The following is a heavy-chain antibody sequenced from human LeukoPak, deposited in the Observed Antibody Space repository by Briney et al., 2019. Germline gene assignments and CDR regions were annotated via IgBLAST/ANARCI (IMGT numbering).Heavy chain of an antibody. V-gene: IGHV1-46*01. CDR1: GYTFTIYY. Sequence: ASVKVSCTASGYTFTIYYMHWVRQAPGQGLEWMGIINPSGGATTYAQQFWDRVTMTRDTSTSTVYMELSSLRSEDTAVYYCARGRTLFDYWGQGTLVTVSS. J-gene: IGHJ4*02. CDR2: INPSGGAT. CDR3: ARGRTLFDY.